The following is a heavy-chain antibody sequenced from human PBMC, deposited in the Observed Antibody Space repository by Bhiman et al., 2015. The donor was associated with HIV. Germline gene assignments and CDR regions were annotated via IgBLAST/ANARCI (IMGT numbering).Heavy chain of an antibody. CDR2: ISFDGRNI. CDR1: GFTFSSFG. D-gene: IGHD4-23*01. Sequence: QVHLVESGGGLVQPGRSLRLSCAASGFTFSSFGIHWVRQTPGKGLEWVAFISFDGRNIHYADSVRGRFTISRDNSKNTLYLQMNSLRTVDTAVYYCARDLTVGTPGRLDFWGQGTLVTVSS. CDR3: ARDLTVGTPGRLDF. J-gene: IGHJ4*02. V-gene: IGHV3-30*04.